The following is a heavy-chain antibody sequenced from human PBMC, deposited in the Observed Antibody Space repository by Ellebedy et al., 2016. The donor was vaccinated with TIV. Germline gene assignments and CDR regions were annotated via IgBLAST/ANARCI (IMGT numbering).Heavy chain of an antibody. D-gene: IGHD3-10*01. CDR3: AQDRAHYYGSGTYFGN. J-gene: IGHJ4*02. CDR1: GFTFRSYG. Sequence: GGSLRLSCATSGFTFRSYGLHWVRQAPGKGLEWVAIISDDGNEKHYADSVKGRFTISRDNAKNSLYLQMNSLRADDTAFYYCAQDRAHYYGSGTYFGNWGQGTLVTVSS. V-gene: IGHV3-30*03. CDR2: ISDDGNEK.